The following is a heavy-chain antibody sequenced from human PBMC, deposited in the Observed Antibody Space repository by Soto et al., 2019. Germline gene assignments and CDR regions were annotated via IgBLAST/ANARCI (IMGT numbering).Heavy chain of an antibody. D-gene: IGHD4-17*01. CDR3: ARDLRPMTTAVNSWFDP. J-gene: IGHJ5*02. CDR2: ISSSSSYI. CDR1: GFTFSNYS. V-gene: IGHV3-21*01. Sequence: KTGGSLRLSCAASGFTFSNYSMNWVRQAPGKGLEWVSSISSSSSYIYYADSVKGRFTISRDNAKNSLYLQMNSLRAEDTAVYYCARDLRPMTTAVNSWFDPWGQGTLVTVSS.